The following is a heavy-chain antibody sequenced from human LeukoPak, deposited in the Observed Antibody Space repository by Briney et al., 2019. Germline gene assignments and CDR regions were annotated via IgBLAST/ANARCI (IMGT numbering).Heavy chain of an antibody. V-gene: IGHV3-74*01. D-gene: IGHD6-19*01. Sequence: PGGSLRLSCAASGFSFSAYWMHWVRQAPGKGLVWVSRINSDGFSIAYADSVKGRFTISRDNAKNTLYLHMNSLRAEDTAVYYCARDSLSSSGWYVSWGQGTLVTVSS. J-gene: IGHJ5*02. CDR2: INSDGFSI. CDR3: ARDSLSSSGWYVS. CDR1: GFSFSAYW.